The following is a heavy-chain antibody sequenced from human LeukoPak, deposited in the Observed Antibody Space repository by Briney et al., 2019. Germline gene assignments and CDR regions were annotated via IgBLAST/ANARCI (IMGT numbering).Heavy chain of an antibody. Sequence: KASETLSLTCTVSGGSISSGGYYWSWIRQPPGKGLEWIGYIYHSGSTYYNPSLKSRVTISVDRSKNQFSLKLSSVTAADTAVYYCARWGYYDSSGYYRRDFDCWGQGTLVTVSS. CDR3: ARWGYYDSSGYYRRDFDC. D-gene: IGHD3-22*01. CDR2: IYHSGST. V-gene: IGHV4-30-2*01. CDR1: GGSISSGGYY. J-gene: IGHJ4*02.